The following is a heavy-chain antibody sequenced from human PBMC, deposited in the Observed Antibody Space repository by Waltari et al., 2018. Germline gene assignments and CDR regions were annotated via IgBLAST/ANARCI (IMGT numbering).Heavy chain of an antibody. CDR3: ARGAGYVPNMDY. D-gene: IGHD5-12*01. CDR1: GGTFSSYA. Sequence: QVQLVQSGAEVKKPGSSVKVSCKASGGTFSSYAISWVRQAPGQGLEWMGGMSPIFGTANYAQKCQGRVTITAEESTSTAYMELSSLRSEDTAVYYCARGAGYVPNMDYWGQGTLVTVSS. J-gene: IGHJ4*02. CDR2: MSPIFGTA. V-gene: IGHV1-69*12.